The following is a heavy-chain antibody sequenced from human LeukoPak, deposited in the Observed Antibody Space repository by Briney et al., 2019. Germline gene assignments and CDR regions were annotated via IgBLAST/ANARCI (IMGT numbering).Heavy chain of an antibody. CDR3: ARGGGIAEAPTFDF. D-gene: IGHD6-19*01. Sequence: SETLSLTCDVSGYSITNHHHWGWIRQPPGRGLERIGNVFHSGTTYYNPSLKSRVTISVDTSKNQFSLKLSSVTAADMAVYYCARGGGIAEAPTFDFWGQGTLVSVSS. CDR1: GYSITNHHH. CDR2: VFHSGTT. J-gene: IGHJ4*02. V-gene: IGHV4-38-2*01.